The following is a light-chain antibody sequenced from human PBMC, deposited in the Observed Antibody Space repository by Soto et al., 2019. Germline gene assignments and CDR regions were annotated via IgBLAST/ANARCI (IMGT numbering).Light chain of an antibody. V-gene: IGKV3-20*01. J-gene: IGKJ1*01. Sequence: EIGMTQSPGTLSLSPGERATLSCRASQSVSNNYVAWYQQKPGQAPRLLIYGASNRATSIPDRFSGSGSGTDFTLTISRLEPEDFAVYYCQQYGSSGTFGQGTNVDI. CDR3: QQYGSSGT. CDR1: QSVSNNY. CDR2: GAS.